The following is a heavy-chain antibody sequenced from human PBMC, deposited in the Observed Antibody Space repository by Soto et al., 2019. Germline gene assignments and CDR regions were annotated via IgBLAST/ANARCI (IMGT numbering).Heavy chain of an antibody. CDR1: GFTFSSYS. J-gene: IGHJ4*02. CDR2: ISGSGGST. Sequence: GGSLRLSCAASGFTFSSYSMNWVRQAPGKGLEWVSAISGSGGSTYYADSVKGRFTISRDNSKNTLYLQMNSLRAEDTAVYYCAKYWPAPYYFGYWGQGTLVTVSS. D-gene: IGHD2-15*01. CDR3: AKYWPAPYYFGY. V-gene: IGHV3-23*01.